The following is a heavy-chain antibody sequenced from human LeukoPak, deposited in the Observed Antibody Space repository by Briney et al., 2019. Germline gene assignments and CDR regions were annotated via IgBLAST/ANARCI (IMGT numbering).Heavy chain of an antibody. V-gene: IGHV3-48*04. CDR1: GFIFSSYS. Sequence: GGSLRLSCAASGFIFSSYSMNWVRQAPGKGLEWLSYISSSSTTIYYADSVKGRFTNSRDNAKNSLYLQMNSLKAEDTAVYYCARNRFPITGTTNNYYYMDVWGKGTTVTVSS. CDR3: ARNRFPITGTTNNYYYMDV. CDR2: ISSSSTTI. D-gene: IGHD1-7*01. J-gene: IGHJ6*03.